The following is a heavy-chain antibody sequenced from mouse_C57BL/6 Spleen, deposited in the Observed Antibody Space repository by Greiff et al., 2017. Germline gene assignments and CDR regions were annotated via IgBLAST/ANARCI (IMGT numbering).Heavy chain of an antibody. J-gene: IGHJ1*03. CDR2: INPSTGGT. CDR1: GYSFTGYY. Sequence: EVQLQQSGPELVKPGASVKISFKASGYSFTGYYMNWVKQSPEKSLEWIGEINPSTGGTTYNQKFKAKATLTVDKSSSTAYMQLKSLTSVDSAVYYCARSQLTGGKAYWYFDVWGTGTTVTVSS. CDR3: ARSQLTGGKAYWYFDV. V-gene: IGHV1-42*01. D-gene: IGHD4-1*01.